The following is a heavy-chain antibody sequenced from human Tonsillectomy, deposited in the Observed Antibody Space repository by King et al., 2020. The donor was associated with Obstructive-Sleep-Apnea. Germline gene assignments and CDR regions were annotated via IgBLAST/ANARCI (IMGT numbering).Heavy chain of an antibody. D-gene: IGHD6-13*01. J-gene: IGHJ6*02. V-gene: IGHV3-23*04. CDR3: AKGGSSRLLDYGMDV. CDR2: TGGGGVST. CDR1: GFTFSSYA. Sequence: VQLVESGGGLVQPGGSLRLSCAASGFTFSSYAMSWVRQTPGKGLEWVSATGGGGVSTYYADSVKGRFTISGDNSRNTLYLLMNSLRAEDTAVYYCAKGGSSRLLDYGMDVWGQGTTVTVSS.